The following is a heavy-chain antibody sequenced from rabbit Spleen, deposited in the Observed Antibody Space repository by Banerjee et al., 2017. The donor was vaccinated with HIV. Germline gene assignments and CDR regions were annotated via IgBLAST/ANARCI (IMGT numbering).Heavy chain of an antibody. Sequence: QSLEESGGGLVQPEGSLALTCKASGFSFSSSDYICWVRQAPGKGLEWIGCIGTTTTWYASWAKGRFTISKTSSTTATLQLNSLTVADTATYFCARDLVAVIGWNFNLWGPGTLVTVS. V-gene: IGHV1S40*01. J-gene: IGHJ4*01. CDR1: GFSFSSSDY. CDR3: ARDLVAVIGWNFNL. D-gene: IGHD1-1*01. CDR2: IGTTTT.